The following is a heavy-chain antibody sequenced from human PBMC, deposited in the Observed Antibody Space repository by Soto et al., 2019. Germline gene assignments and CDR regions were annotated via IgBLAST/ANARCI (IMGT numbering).Heavy chain of an antibody. J-gene: IGHJ5*02. CDR2: IYHSGST. D-gene: IGHD3-22*01. Sequence: SETLSLTCAVSGGSISSSNWWSWVRQPPGKGLEWIGEIYHSGSTNYNPSLKSRVTISVDKSKNQFSLKLSSVTAADTAVYYCARELEWVTMRVENWFDPWGQETLVAVSS. V-gene: IGHV4-4*02. CDR1: GGSISSSNW. CDR3: ARELEWVTMRVENWFDP.